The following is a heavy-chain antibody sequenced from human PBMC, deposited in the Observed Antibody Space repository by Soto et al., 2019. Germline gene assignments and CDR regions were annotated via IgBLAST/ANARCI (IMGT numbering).Heavy chain of an antibody. J-gene: IGHJ4*02. D-gene: IGHD6-19*01. CDR1: GFTFSSYA. CDR3: AKVTPLIYTAVAGPGDY. V-gene: IGHV3-23*01. Sequence: GGSLRLSCAASGFTFSSYAMSWVRQAPGKGLEWVSAISGSGASTYYADSVKGRFTISRDNSKNTLYLQMNSLRAEDTAVYYCAKVTPLIYTAVAGPGDYWGQGTLVTVSS. CDR2: ISGSGAST.